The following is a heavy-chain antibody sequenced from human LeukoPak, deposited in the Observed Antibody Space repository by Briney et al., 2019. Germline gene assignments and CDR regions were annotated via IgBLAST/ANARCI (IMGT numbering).Heavy chain of an antibody. V-gene: IGHV4-31*03. D-gene: IGHD3-9*01. Sequence: PSETLSLTCTVSGGSISSGGYYWSWIRQHPGKGLEWIGYIYYSGSTYYNPSLKSRVTISVDTSKNQFSLKLSSVTAADTAVYYCARDKTSYDILTGYYPSRTFDYWGQGTLVTVSS. CDR3: ARDKTSYDILTGYYPSRTFDY. J-gene: IGHJ4*02. CDR1: GGSISSGGYY. CDR2: IYYSGST.